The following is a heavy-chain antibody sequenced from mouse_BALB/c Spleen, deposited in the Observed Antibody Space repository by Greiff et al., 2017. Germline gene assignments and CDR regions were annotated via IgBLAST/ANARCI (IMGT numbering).Heavy chain of an antibody. CDR3: AREDGYYAMDY. D-gene: IGHD2-3*01. Sequence: EVQRVESGGGLVKPGGSLKLSCAASGFTFSSYAMSWVRQSPEKRLEWVAEISSGGSYTYYPDTVTGRFTISRDNAKNTLYLEMSSLRSEDTAMYYCAREDGYYAMDYWGQGTSVTVSS. CDR1: GFTFSSYA. V-gene: IGHV5-9-4*01. CDR2: ISSGGSYT. J-gene: IGHJ4*01.